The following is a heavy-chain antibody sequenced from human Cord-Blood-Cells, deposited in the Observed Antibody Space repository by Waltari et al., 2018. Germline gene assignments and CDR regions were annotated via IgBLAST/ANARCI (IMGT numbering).Heavy chain of an antibody. CDR1: GGSISSYY. Sequence: VQLQESGPGLVKPSETLSLTCTVSGGSISSYYWSWIRQPPGKGLEWNGYIYYSGSTNYHPSLKSRVTIAVDTSKNQFSLKLSSVTAADTAVYYCARVPYGDYEGDGDYWGQGTLVTVSS. J-gene: IGHJ4*02. CDR2: IYYSGST. D-gene: IGHD4-17*01. CDR3: ARVPYGDYEGDGDY. V-gene: IGHV4-59*01.